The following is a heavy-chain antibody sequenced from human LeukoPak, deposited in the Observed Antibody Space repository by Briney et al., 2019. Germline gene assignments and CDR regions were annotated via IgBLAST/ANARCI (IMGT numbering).Heavy chain of an antibody. Sequence: GESLKISCKGSGYSFTSYWIGWVRQMPGKGLEWMGIIYPGDSDTRYSPSFQGQVTISADKSISTAYLQWSSLKASDTAMYYCAREYSGYWDYGDYETPLGYWGQGTLVTVSS. V-gene: IGHV5-51*01. CDR3: AREYSGYWDYGDYETPLGY. CDR1: GYSFTSYW. CDR2: IYPGDSDT. J-gene: IGHJ4*02. D-gene: IGHD4-17*01.